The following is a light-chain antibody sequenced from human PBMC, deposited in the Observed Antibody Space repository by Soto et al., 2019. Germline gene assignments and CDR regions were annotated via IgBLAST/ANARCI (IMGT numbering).Light chain of an antibody. CDR2: AAT. CDR1: QDISDW. CDR3: QQGHTFPLS. V-gene: IGKV1-12*01. Sequence: DIQMTQSPSSVSASVGDRVTITCRASQDISDWLAWHQQKPGKAPNLLIYAATTLHSGVPSRFSGSGSGTDFTLTISSLQTEDFATYYCQQGHTFPLSFGGGTKVEIK. J-gene: IGKJ4*01.